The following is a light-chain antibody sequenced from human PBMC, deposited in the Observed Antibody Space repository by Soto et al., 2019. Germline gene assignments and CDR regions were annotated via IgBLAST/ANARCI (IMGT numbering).Light chain of an antibody. CDR1: SGDVGGYNY. CDR3: TSYTSSSTLDV. J-gene: IGLJ1*01. CDR2: EVS. V-gene: IGLV2-14*01. Sequence: QSALTQPASVSGSPGQSITISCTGTSGDVGGYNYVSWYQQHPGKAPKLMIYEVSNRPSGVSYRFSGSKSGNTASLTISGLQAEDEADYYCTSYTSSSTLDVFGTGTKLTVL.